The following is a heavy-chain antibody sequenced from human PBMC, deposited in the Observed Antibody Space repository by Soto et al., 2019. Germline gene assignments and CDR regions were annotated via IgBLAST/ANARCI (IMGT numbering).Heavy chain of an antibody. J-gene: IGHJ4*02. D-gene: IGHD5-12*01. CDR2: IYYSGST. CDR1: GGSISSSSYY. V-gene: IGHV4-39*01. Sequence: QLQLQESGPGLVKPSETLSLTCTVSGGSISSSSYYWGWIRQPPGKGLEWIGSIYYSGSTYYNPSLKSRVTISVDTSKNQFSLKLSSVTAADTAVYYCANQVATLPFDYWGQGTLVTVSS. CDR3: ANQVATLPFDY.